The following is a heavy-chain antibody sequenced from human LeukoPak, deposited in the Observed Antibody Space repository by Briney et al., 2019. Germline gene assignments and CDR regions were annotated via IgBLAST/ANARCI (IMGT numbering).Heavy chain of an antibody. V-gene: IGHV3-48*03. Sequence: GGSLRLSCAASGFTFSSYEMNWVRQAPGKGLEWVSYISSGSTRYYADSVKGRFTISRDNAKNSLSLQMNSLRAEDTAVYYCARGWRYFDCWGQGTLVTVSS. J-gene: IGHJ4*02. CDR2: ISSGSTR. CDR1: GFTFSSYE. CDR3: ARGWRYFDC. D-gene: IGHD3-9*01.